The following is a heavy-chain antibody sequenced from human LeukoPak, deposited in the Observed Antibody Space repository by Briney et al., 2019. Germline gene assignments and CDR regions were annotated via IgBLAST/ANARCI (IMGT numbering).Heavy chain of an antibody. J-gene: IGHJ4*02. Sequence: PGGSLRLSCAASGFTFSSYGMHWVRQAPGKGLEWVAFIRYDGSNKYYADSVKGRFTISRDNSKNTLYLQMNSLRAEDTAVYYCARDRSYDSSGLVDYWGQGTLVTVSS. CDR2: IRYDGSNK. V-gene: IGHV3-30*02. CDR3: ARDRSYDSSGLVDY. CDR1: GFTFSSYG. D-gene: IGHD3-22*01.